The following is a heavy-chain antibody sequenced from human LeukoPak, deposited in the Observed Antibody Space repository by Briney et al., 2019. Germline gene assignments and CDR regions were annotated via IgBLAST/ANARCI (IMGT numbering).Heavy chain of an antibody. D-gene: IGHD4-17*01. CDR1: GFTFSSYW. CDR3: AREAYGDWYYFDY. J-gene: IGHJ4*02. Sequence: GGSLRLSCAASGFTFSSYWMSWVRQAPGKGLEWVANIKQDGSEKYYVDSVKGRFTISRDNAKNSLYLQMNSLRAEDTAVYYCAREAYGDWYYFDYWGQGTLVTVSS. V-gene: IGHV3-7*01. CDR2: IKQDGSEK.